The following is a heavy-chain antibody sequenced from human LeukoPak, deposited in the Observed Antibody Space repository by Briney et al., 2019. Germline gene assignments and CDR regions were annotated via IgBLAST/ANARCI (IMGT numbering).Heavy chain of an antibody. Sequence: SETLSLTCTVSGGSISSYYWGWIRQPPGEGLEWIGSIYYSGSTYYNPSLKSRVTISVDTSKNQFSLKLSSVTAADTAVYYCARLYDYVWGSYRFTTPGDYWGQGTLVTVSS. V-gene: IGHV4-39*01. D-gene: IGHD3-16*02. J-gene: IGHJ4*02. CDR3: ARLYDYVWGSYRFTTPGDY. CDR1: GGSISSYY. CDR2: IYYSGST.